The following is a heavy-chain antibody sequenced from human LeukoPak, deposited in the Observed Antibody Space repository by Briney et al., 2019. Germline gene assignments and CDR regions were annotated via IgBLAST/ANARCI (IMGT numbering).Heavy chain of an antibody. CDR2: IYSGGST. V-gene: IGHV3-66*01. CDR3: ARIWSTIFGVVTP. D-gene: IGHD3-3*01. Sequence: GGSLRLSCAASGFTVSSNYMSWVRQAPGKGLEWVPVIYSGGSTYYADSVKGRFTISRDNSKNTLYLQMNSLRAEDTAVYYCARIWSTIFGVVTPWGQGTLVTVSS. J-gene: IGHJ5*02. CDR1: GFTVSSNY.